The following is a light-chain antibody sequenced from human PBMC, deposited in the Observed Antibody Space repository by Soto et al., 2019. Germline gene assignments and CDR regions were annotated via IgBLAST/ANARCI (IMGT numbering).Light chain of an antibody. J-gene: IGLJ1*01. V-gene: IGLV2-8*01. CDR3: CSYTSSNTRYV. CDR1: RSDVGGNDL. Sequence: QSALTQPPSASGSPGQSVTISCTGSRSDVGGNDLVSWYQQHPGKAPQLIISAVNKRPSGVPDRFSGSKSGNTASLTVSGLQAEDEADYYCCSYTSSNTRYVFGTGTKVTVL. CDR2: AVN.